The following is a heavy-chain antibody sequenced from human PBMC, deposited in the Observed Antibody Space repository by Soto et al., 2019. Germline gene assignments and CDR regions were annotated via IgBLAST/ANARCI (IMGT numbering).Heavy chain of an antibody. V-gene: IGHV3-15*07. CDR3: TTNPSAGSGSYLGTPMPRKGDY. J-gene: IGHJ4*02. CDR1: VFTFSNAW. Sequence: EVQLVESGGGLVKPGGSLRLSCAASVFTFSNAWMNWVRQAPGKGLEWVGRIKSKTDGGTTDYAAPVKGRFTISRDDSKNTLYLQMNSLKTEDTAVYYCTTNPSAGSGSYLGTPMPRKGDYWGQGTLVTVSS. D-gene: IGHD3-10*01. CDR2: IKSKTDGGTT.